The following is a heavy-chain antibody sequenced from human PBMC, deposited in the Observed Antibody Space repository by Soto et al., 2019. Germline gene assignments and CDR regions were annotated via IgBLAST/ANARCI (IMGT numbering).Heavy chain of an antibody. CDR1: VGSISSYF. V-gene: IGHV4-59*01. CDR2: IYYTGST. Sequence: QVQLQESGPGLVKPSETLSLTCTVSVGSISSYFWSWIRQPPGKGLEWIGYIYYTGSTNYNPSLKSRVTISVDTSKNQFSLQLSSVTAADTAVYYCANLNWYFDLWGRGTLVTVSS. J-gene: IGHJ2*01. CDR3: ANLNWYFDL.